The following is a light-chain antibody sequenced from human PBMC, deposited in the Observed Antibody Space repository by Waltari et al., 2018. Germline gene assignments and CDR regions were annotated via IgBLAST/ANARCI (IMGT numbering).Light chain of an antibody. V-gene: IGKV1D-16*01. CDR1: QGITRW. CDR3: QQYNSFPLT. J-gene: IGKJ4*01. CDR2: ATS. Sequence: DIQVTQSPSSLSASVGDRVTITCRVSQGITRWLAWYQQKPEEAPKSLIYATSSLQSGVPSRFSGSGSGTDFTLTINNLQPEDFATYYCQQYNSFPLTFGGGTKVEIK.